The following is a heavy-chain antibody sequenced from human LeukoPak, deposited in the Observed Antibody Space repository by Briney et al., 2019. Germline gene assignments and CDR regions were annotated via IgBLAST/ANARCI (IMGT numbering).Heavy chain of an antibody. V-gene: IGHV3-30*18. CDR1: GFSFRDYW. CDR3: AKDSGSYYFDY. CDR2: ISYDGSNK. D-gene: IGHD1-26*01. Sequence: GGSLRLSCAASGFSFRDYWMSWVRQAPGKGLEWVAVISYDGSNKYYADSVKGRFTISRDNSKNTLYLQMNSLRAEDTAVYDCAKDSGSYYFDYWGQGTLVTVSS. J-gene: IGHJ4*02.